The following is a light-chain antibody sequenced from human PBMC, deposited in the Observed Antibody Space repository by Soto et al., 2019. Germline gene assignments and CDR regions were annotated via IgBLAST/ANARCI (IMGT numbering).Light chain of an antibody. CDR2: GAS. V-gene: IGKV3-20*01. J-gene: IGKJ1*01. Sequence: EIVLTQSPGTLSLSPGERATLSCRASQSVSSNYLAWYQQKPGQAPSLLIYGASSRATGIPDMFSGSGSGTDFTLTISRLEPEDFAVYYCQQYSDLPRTFGQGTRVEIK. CDR1: QSVSSNY. CDR3: QQYSDLPRT.